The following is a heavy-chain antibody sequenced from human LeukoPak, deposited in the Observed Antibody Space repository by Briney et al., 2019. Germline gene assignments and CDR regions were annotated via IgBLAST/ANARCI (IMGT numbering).Heavy chain of an antibody. D-gene: IGHD3-9*01. CDR2: ISWNSGSI. Sequence: GGSLRLSCAASGFTFDDYAMHWVRQAPGKGLEWVSGISWNSGSIGYADSVKGRFTISRDNAKNSLYLQTNSLRAEDTALYYRAKVGFDWLLVYYFDYWGQGTLVTVSS. J-gene: IGHJ4*02. CDR3: AKVGFDWLLVYYFDY. V-gene: IGHV3-9*01. CDR1: GFTFDDYA.